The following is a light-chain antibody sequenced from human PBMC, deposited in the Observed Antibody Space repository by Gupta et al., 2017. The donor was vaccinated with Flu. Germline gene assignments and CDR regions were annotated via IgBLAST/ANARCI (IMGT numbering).Light chain of an antibody. V-gene: IGLV2-14*01. CDR3: TSESRTNTLYV. J-gene: IGLJ1*01. Sequence: MTISCIGSSSDIGDYNEVSWYQHHPGKAPKLMIYEVANRPSGVADRFSGSKSGNTASLTIAGLQGEDEAEYYCTSESRTNTLYVFGSGTKVIVL. CDR2: EVA. CDR1: SSDIGDYNE.